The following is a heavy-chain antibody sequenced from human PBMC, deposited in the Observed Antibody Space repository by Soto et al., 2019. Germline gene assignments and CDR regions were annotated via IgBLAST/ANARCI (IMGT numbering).Heavy chain of an antibody. J-gene: IGHJ5*01. Sequence: PSETLSLTCTVSGGSIRDYYWSWIRQSPGKGLEWIGYTYYTGTTRYNPSIKSRVTISVDSSKNQFSLNLRSVSAADTAVYYCARLGGYYQSLDSWGQGTLVTVSS. V-gene: IGHV4-59*08. CDR2: TYYTGTT. D-gene: IGHD3-22*01. CDR1: GGSIRDYY. CDR3: ARLGGYYQSLDS.